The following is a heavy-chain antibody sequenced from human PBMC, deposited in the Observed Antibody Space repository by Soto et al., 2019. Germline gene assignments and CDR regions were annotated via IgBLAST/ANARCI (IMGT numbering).Heavy chain of an antibody. CDR2: IYSSGSA. J-gene: IGHJ4*02. D-gene: IGHD3-22*01. Sequence: PSETLSLTCTVSGGSIRSYYWSWIRQPAGKGLEWIGHIYSSGSANYNPSLKSRVSMSVDTSKTQFSLKLTSVTAADTAVYYCARGGDSSGYHYSSDYWGQGTLVTVSS. CDR1: GGSIRSYY. CDR3: ARGGDSSGYHYSSDY. V-gene: IGHV4-4*07.